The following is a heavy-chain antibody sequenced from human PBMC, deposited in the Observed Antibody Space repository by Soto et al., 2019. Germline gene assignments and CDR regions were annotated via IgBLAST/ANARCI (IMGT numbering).Heavy chain of an antibody. CDR3: ASTPAAPYYYYYMDV. CDR2: IYYSGST. CDR1: GCFISSYY. J-gene: IGHJ6*03. Sequence: SETVSLTCTVSGCFISSYYGSWIRQPPGKGLEWIGYIYYSGSTNYNPSLKSRVTISVDTSKNQFSLKLSSVTAADTAVYYCASTPAAPYYYYYMDVWGKGTTVT. V-gene: IGHV4-59*01. D-gene: IGHD2-2*01.